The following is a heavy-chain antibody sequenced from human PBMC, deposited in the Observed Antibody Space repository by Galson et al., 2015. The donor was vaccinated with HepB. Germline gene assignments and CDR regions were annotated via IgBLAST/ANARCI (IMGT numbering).Heavy chain of an antibody. CDR2: ISAYNGNT. Sequence: SVKVSCKASGYTFTSYGISWVRQAPGQGLEWMGWISAYNGNTNYAQKLQGRVTMTTDTSTSTAYMELRSLRSDDTAVYYCARVFRKPVPRRRITMIVGMDVWGQGTTVTVSS. CDR3: ARVFRKPVPRRRITMIVGMDV. CDR1: GYTFTSYG. V-gene: IGHV1-18*01. D-gene: IGHD3-22*01. J-gene: IGHJ6*02.